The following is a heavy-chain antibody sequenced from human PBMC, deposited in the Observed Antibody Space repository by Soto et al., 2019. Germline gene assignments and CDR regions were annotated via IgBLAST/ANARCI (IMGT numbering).Heavy chain of an antibody. J-gene: IGHJ2*01. CDR3: ARGLWNFDL. V-gene: IGHV3-11*01. CDR1: GFTFSDYY. Sequence: QVQPVEWGGGLVKPGGSLRLSCAESGFTFSDYYMSWIRQAPGRGLQWVSYIRTSGSTMYYADSVKGRFTVSRDNAKNSLYLRMNRLRAEDTAVYYCARGLWNFDLWGRGTLVTVSS. D-gene: IGHD3-16*01. CDR2: IRTSGSTM.